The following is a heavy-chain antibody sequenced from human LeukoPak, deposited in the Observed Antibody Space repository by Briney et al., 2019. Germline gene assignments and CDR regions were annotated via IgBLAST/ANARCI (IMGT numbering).Heavy chain of an antibody. J-gene: IGHJ4*02. CDR2: ISAYNGNT. CDR3: ARAVYRFSGYYGSTDY. Sequence: ASVKVSCKASGYTFTSYGISWVRQAPGQGLEWMGWISAYNGNTNYAQKLQGRVTMTTDTSASTAYMELRSLRSDDTAVYYCARAVYRFSGYYGSTDYWGQGTLVTVSS. CDR1: GYTFTSYG. V-gene: IGHV1-18*01. D-gene: IGHD3-22*01.